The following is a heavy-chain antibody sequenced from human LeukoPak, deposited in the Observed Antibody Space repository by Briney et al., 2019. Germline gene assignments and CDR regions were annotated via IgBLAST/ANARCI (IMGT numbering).Heavy chain of an antibody. D-gene: IGHD3-22*01. CDR2: FDPEDGET. V-gene: IGHV1-24*01. Sequence: EASVNVSCKVSGYTLTELSMHWVRQAPGKGLEWMGGFDPEDGETIYAQKFQGRVTMTEDTSTDTAYMELSSLRSEDTAVYYCAILGEDSSGYYPDYWGQGTLVTVSS. CDR3: AILGEDSSGYYPDY. CDR1: GYTLTELS. J-gene: IGHJ4*02.